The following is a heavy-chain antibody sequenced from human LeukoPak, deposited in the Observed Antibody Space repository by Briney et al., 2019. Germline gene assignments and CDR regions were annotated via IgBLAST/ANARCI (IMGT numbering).Heavy chain of an antibody. Sequence: ASVKVSCKASGYTFTSYYMHWVRQAPGQGLEWMGLINPSGGSTSYAQKCQGRVTMTRDTSTSTVYMELSSLRSEDTAVYYCARWGGYTAMAFHFDYWGQGTLVTVSS. CDR1: GYTFTSYY. CDR3: ARWGGYTAMAFHFDY. D-gene: IGHD5-18*01. CDR2: INPSGGST. V-gene: IGHV1-46*01. J-gene: IGHJ4*02.